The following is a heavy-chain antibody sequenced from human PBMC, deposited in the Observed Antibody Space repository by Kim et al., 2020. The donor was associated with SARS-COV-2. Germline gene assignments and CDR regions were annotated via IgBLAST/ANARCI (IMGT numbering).Heavy chain of an antibody. J-gene: IGHJ4*02. D-gene: IGHD3-3*01. CDR3: AKGYDFWSGYAAH. Sequence: YADSVKGRFTISRDNSKNTLYLQMNSLRAEDTAVYYCAKGYDFWSGYAAHWGQGTLVTVSS. V-gene: IGHV3-23*01.